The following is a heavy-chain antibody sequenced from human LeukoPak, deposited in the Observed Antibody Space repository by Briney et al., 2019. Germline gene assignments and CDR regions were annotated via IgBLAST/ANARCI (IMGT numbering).Heavy chain of an antibody. V-gene: IGHV3-30*04. J-gene: IGHJ3*02. Sequence: GGSLRLSCAASGFTFSSYAMHWVRQAPGKGLEWVAVISYDGSNKYYADSVKGRFTISRDNSKNTLYLQMNSPRAEDTAVYYCAREGRGDYGVAPEAFDIWGQGTMVTVSS. CDR2: ISYDGSNK. D-gene: IGHD4-17*01. CDR3: AREGRGDYGVAPEAFDI. CDR1: GFTFSSYA.